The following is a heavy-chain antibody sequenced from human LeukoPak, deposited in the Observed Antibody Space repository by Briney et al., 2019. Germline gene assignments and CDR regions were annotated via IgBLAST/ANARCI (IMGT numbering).Heavy chain of an antibody. CDR3: TEDSATRYLGY. D-gene: IGHD2-15*01. CDR1: GFTFSSYA. CDR2: TSGSGGST. Sequence: GGSLRLSCAASGFTFSSYAMSWVRQAPGKGLEWVSATSGSGGSTYYADSVKGRFTISRDNSKNTLYLQMNSLRAEDTAVYYCTEDSATRYLGYWGEGTLVTVSS. J-gene: IGHJ4*02. V-gene: IGHV3-23*01.